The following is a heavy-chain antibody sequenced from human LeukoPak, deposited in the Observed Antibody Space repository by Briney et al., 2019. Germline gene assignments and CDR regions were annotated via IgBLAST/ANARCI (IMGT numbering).Heavy chain of an antibody. CDR1: GFTLSTYF. CDR2: ISVGGDT. Sequence: RPGGSLRLSCEASGFTLSTYFISWIRQAPGKGLEWVSAISVGGDTYYADSVRGRFTISRDSSKSTLYLQMNSLRAEDTAIYYCAKDRAPITVFGVAPTASFDYWGQGTLVTVSS. J-gene: IGHJ4*02. V-gene: IGHV3-23*01. CDR3: AKDRAPITVFGVAPTASFDY. D-gene: IGHD3-3*01.